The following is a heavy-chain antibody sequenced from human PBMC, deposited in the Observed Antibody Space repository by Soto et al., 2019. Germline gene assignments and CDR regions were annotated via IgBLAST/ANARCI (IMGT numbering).Heavy chain of an antibody. CDR3: AKDPKYGDYRLNYFDY. Sequence: GSLRLSCEASRFTFSSYAIIWVLHTPLNGLEWVSAISGSGGSTYYADSVKGRFTISRDNSKNTLYLQMNSLRAEDTAVYYCAKDPKYGDYRLNYFDYWGQGTLVTVSS. CDR1: RFTFSSYA. V-gene: IGHV3-23*01. D-gene: IGHD4-17*01. CDR2: ISGSGGST. J-gene: IGHJ4*02.